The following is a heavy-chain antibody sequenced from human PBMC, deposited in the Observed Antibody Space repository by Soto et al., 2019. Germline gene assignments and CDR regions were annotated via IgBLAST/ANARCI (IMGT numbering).Heavy chain of an antibody. Sequence: QVQLQESGPGLVKPSQTLSLTCTVSGGSISSGDYYWSWIRQPPGKGLEWIGYIYYSGSTYYNPSLKSRVTISVDTSKNQFSLKLSSVTAADTAVYYCARGPTPTLTGVGWYFDLWGRGTLVTVSS. CDR1: GGSISSGDYY. D-gene: IGHD4-17*01. CDR2: IYYSGST. CDR3: ARGPTPTLTGVGWYFDL. J-gene: IGHJ2*01. V-gene: IGHV4-30-4*01.